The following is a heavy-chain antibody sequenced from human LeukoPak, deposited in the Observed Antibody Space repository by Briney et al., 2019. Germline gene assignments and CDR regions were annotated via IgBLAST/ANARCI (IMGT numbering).Heavy chain of an antibody. CDR1: GGSFSGYY. CDR3: ARAGIDGYFDY. CDR2: INHSGST. Sequence: SETLSLTCAVYGGSFSGYYWSWIRQPPGKGLEWIGEINHSGSTNYNPSLKSRGTISVDTSKNQFSLKLSSVTAADTAVYYCARAGIDGYFDYWGQGTLVTVSS. V-gene: IGHV4-34*01. J-gene: IGHJ4*02.